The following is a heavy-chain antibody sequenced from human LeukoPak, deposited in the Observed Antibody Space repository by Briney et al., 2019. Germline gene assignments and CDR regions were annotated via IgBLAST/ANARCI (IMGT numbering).Heavy chain of an antibody. CDR1: GYTFTSYG. D-gene: IGHD3-10*01. V-gene: IGHV1-18*01. Sequence: ASVEVSCKASGYTFTSYGISWVRQAPGQGLEWMGWISAYNGNTNYAQKLQGRVTMTTDTSTGTAYMDLRNLRTDDTAMYYCARNGRVRRVVKDLFEYWGQGTLVAVSS. J-gene: IGHJ4*02. CDR3: ARNGRVRRVVKDLFEY. CDR2: ISAYNGNT.